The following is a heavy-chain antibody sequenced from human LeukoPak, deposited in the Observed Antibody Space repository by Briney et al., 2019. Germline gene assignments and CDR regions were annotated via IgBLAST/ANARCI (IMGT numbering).Heavy chain of an antibody. Sequence: ASVKVSCKASGYTFTSYDINWVQQATGQGLEWMGWMNPNSGNTGYAQKFQGRVTMTRNTSISTAYMELSSLRSEDTAVYYCARQYCSGGSCYSSYFNYWGQGTLVTVSS. V-gene: IGHV1-8*01. CDR3: ARQYCSGGSCYSSYFNY. J-gene: IGHJ4*02. CDR1: GYTFTSYD. CDR2: MNPNSGNT. D-gene: IGHD2-15*01.